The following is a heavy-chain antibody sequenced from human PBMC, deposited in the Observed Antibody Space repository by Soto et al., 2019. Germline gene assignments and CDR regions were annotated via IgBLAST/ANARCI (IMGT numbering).Heavy chain of an antibody. V-gene: IGHV4-4*02. Sequence: QVQLQESGPGLVKPSGTLSLTCTVSNASISSRKWWTWVRQTPGKGLEWIGEISHSGSINHNPSRQSRVAMXVXKXXNQSSLKMTSVTAADTAVYYCASKFGELLADAFDIWGQGTVVTVSS. J-gene: IGHJ3*02. CDR1: NASISSRKW. CDR3: ASKFGELLADAFDI. CDR2: ISHSGSI. D-gene: IGHD3-10*01.